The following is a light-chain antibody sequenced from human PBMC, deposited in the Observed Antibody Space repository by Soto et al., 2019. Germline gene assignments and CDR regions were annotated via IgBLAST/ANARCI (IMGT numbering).Light chain of an antibody. Sequence: EIVLTQSPANLSLSPGERATLSCRASQSVSNYLGWYQQKPGQAPRLLIYVASSRATGIPARFSGSGSGKDFTLTISSREHEDFANYYCQQRSNWPLTFGQGTRLEIK. CDR1: QSVSNY. CDR3: QQRSNWPLT. V-gene: IGKV3-11*01. J-gene: IGKJ5*01. CDR2: VAS.